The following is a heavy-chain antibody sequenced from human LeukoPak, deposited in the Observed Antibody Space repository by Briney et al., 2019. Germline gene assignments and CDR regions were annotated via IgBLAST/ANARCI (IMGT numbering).Heavy chain of an antibody. CDR3: AAWSSGYYYVDY. J-gene: IGHJ4*02. Sequence: PSETLSLTCTVSGGSISSSSYYWGWIRQPPGKGLEWIGSIYYSGSTYYNPSLKSRVTISVDTSKNQFSLKLSSVTAADTAVYYCAAWSSGYYYVDYWGQGTLVTVSS. V-gene: IGHV4-39*07. CDR1: GGSISSSSYY. D-gene: IGHD3-22*01. CDR2: IYYSGST.